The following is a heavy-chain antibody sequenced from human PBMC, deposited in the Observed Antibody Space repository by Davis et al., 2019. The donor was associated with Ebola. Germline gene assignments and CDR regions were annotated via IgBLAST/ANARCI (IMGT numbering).Heavy chain of an antibody. D-gene: IGHD3-9*01. V-gene: IGHV3-49*04. CDR3: TRDRGYYDILTGYYYYYYYGMDV. CDR2: IRSKAYGGTT. J-gene: IGHJ6*02. Sequence: GGSLRLSCAASGFTFSSYAMSWVRQAPGKGLEWVGFIRSKAYGGTTEYAASVKGRFTISRDDSKSIAYLQMNSLKTEDTAVYYCTRDRGYYDILTGYYYYYYYGMDVWGQGTTVTVSS. CDR1: GFTFSSYA.